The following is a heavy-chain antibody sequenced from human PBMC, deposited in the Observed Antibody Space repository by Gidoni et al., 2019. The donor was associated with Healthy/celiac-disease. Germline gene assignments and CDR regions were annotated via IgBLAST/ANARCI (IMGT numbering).Heavy chain of an antibody. J-gene: IGHJ4*02. D-gene: IGHD6-6*01. CDR3: ARGIGDSSSSPPDY. CDR1: GGSFSGYY. V-gene: IGHV4-34*01. CDR2: INHSGST. Sequence: QVQLQQWGAGLLKPSETLSLTCAVYGGSFSGYYWSWIRQPPGKGLEWIGEINHSGSTNYNPSLKSRVTISVDTSKNQFSLKLSSVTAADTAVYYCARGIGDSSSSPPDYWGQGTLVTVSS.